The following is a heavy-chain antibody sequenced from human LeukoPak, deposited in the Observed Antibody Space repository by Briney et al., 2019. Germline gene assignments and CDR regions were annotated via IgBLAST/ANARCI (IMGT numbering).Heavy chain of an antibody. CDR2: IFTGGST. V-gene: IGHV4-59*01. D-gene: IGHD4-23*01. J-gene: IGHJ4*02. Sequence: SEAPSLTCTVSGGSISNFYWSWIRQPPGKGLEWIGYIFTGGSTNYNPSLKSRVSISLDTSKNQYSLKLNSVTAADTAVYYCAGGHGGKDGGGFYFDHWGQGTLVTVSS. CDR1: GGSISNFY. CDR3: AGGHGGKDGGGFYFDH.